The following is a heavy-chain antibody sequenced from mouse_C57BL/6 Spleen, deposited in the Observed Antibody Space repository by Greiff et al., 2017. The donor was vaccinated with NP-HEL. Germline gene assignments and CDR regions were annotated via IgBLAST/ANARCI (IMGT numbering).Heavy chain of an antibody. CDR2: IYPRDGST. CDR1: GYTFTSYD. CDR3: ARSHYYGSSLYAMDY. J-gene: IGHJ4*01. V-gene: IGHV1-85*01. D-gene: IGHD1-1*01. Sequence: VKLMESGPELVKPGASVKLSCKASGYTFTSYDINWVKQRPGQGLEWIGWIYPRDGSTKYNEKFKGKATLTVDTSSSTAYMELHSLTSEDSAVYFCARSHYYGSSLYAMDYWGQGTSVTVSS.